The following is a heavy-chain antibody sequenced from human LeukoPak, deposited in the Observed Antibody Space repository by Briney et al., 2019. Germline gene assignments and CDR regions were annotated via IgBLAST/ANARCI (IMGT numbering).Heavy chain of an antibody. D-gene: IGHD3-22*01. CDR3: AASITMIVVAPDETLDY. CDR2: FDPEDGET. CDR1: GYTLTELS. V-gene: IGHV1-24*01. J-gene: IGHJ4*02. Sequence: ASVKVSCKVSGYTLTELSMHWVRQAPGKGLEWTGGFDPEDGETIYAQKFQGRVTMTEDTSTDTAYMELSSLRSEDTAVYYCAASITMIVVAPDETLDYWGQGTLVTVSS.